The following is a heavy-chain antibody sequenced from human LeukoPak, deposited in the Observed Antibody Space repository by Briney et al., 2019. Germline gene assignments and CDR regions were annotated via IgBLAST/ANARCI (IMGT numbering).Heavy chain of an antibody. J-gene: IGHJ4*02. D-gene: IGHD6-19*01. CDR2: IYPGDSDT. CDR3: ARLVDLAVAPLDY. CDR1: GYSFTSYW. V-gene: IGHV5-51*01. Sequence: HGESLKISCKGSGYSFTSYWTGWVRQMPGKGLEWMGIIYPGDSDTRYSPSFQGQVTISADKSISTAYLQWSSLEASDTAMYYCARLVDLAVAPLDYWGQGTLVTVSS.